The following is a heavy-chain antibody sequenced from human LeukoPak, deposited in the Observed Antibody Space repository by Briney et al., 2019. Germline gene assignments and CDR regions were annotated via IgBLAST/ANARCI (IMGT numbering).Heavy chain of an antibody. V-gene: IGHV3-13*04. Sequence: SGGSLRLSCAASGFTFSNYDMHWVRQATGKGLEWVSAIGSTGNTYYAGSVKGRFTISRENAKDSTYLPMDSLSAGVTAVYYCAREGYDEFIDMWGHGTMVTVSS. CDR1: GFTFSNYD. CDR2: IGSTGNT. J-gene: IGHJ3*02. CDR3: AREGYDEFIDM. D-gene: IGHD2-15*01.